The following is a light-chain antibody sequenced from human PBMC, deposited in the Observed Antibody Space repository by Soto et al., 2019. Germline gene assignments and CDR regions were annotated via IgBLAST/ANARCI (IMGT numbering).Light chain of an antibody. CDR2: GAS. J-gene: IGKJ1*01. Sequence: VMTQSPATLSVSPGERATLSCRASQSVSSNLAWYQQKPGQAPRLLIYGASTRATGIPARFSGSGAGRKYTLPTSGLESEDFGVYYCQQYNNWTRPFGKGTKVDIX. CDR3: QQYNNWTRP. CDR1: QSVSSN. V-gene: IGKV3-15*01.